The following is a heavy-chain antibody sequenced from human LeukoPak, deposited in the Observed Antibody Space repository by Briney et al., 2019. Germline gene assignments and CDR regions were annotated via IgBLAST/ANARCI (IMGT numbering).Heavy chain of an antibody. CDR1: GGSISSYY. D-gene: IGHD3-10*01. J-gene: IGHJ3*02. CDR3: ARDSPVLLWFGESDDAFDI. Sequence: SETLSLTCTVSGGSISSYYWSWIRQPPGKGLEWIGYIYYSGSTNYNPSLKSRVTISVDTSKNQFSLKLSSVTAADTAVYYCARDSPVLLWFGESDDAFDIWGQGTMVTVSS. V-gene: IGHV4-59*12. CDR2: IYYSGST.